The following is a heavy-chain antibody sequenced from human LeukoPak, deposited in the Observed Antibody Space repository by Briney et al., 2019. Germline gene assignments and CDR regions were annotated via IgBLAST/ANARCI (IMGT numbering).Heavy chain of an antibody. J-gene: IGHJ5*02. CDR1: GYTFTGYY. CDR2: INPNSGGT. V-gene: IGHV1-2*06. CDR3: ARGLGWYVYWFDP. D-gene: IGHD6-19*01. Sequence: ASVKVSCKASGYTFTGYYMHWVRQAPGQGLEWMGRINPNSGGTNYAQKFQGRVIMTRDTSISTAYMELSRLRSDDTAVYYCARGLGWYVYWFDPWGQGTLVTVSS.